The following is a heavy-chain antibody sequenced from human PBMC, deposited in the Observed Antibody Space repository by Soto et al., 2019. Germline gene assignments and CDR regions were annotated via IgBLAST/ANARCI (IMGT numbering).Heavy chain of an antibody. CDR1: GFSFSSFA. Sequence: EVQLLESGGGFIHPGGSLGLSCAASGFSFSSFAMNWVRQAPGKGLEWVSIISGSADSTFYADSVKGRFTISRDNSKSTLYLKINSLRAEDTAVYYCAKTRGAMIYAISVYGMDVWGQGTTVTVSS. CDR2: ISGSADST. V-gene: IGHV3-23*01. D-gene: IGHD2-8*01. CDR3: AKTRGAMIYAISVYGMDV. J-gene: IGHJ6*02.